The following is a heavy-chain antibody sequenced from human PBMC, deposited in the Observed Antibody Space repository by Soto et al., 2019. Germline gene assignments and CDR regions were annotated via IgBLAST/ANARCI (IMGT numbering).Heavy chain of an antibody. V-gene: IGHV1-2*04. D-gene: IGHD3-10*01. CDR3: ARGTMVRGVNTDIDL. J-gene: IGHJ2*01. Sequence: QVQLVQSGAEVKKPGASVKVSCKASGYTFTGYYMHWVRQAPGQGLEWMGWINPNSGGTNYAQKFQGWVTMTRDTSISPAYMELSRLRSDDTAVYYCARGTMVRGVNTDIDLWGRGTLVTVSS. CDR2: INPNSGGT. CDR1: GYTFTGYY.